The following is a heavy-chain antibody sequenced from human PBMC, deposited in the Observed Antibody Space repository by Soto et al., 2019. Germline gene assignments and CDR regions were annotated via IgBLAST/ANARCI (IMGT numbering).Heavy chain of an antibody. Sequence: GGSLRLSCAASGFTFSSYGMHWVRQAPGKGLEWVAVISYDGSNKYYADSVKGRFTISRDNSKNTLYLQMNSLRAEDTAVYYCAKDPKVGGTVPWIQLWGGPDYWGQGTLVTVSS. J-gene: IGHJ4*02. CDR3: AKDPKVGGTVPWIQLWGGPDY. V-gene: IGHV3-30*18. CDR2: ISYDGSNK. D-gene: IGHD5-18*01. CDR1: GFTFSSYG.